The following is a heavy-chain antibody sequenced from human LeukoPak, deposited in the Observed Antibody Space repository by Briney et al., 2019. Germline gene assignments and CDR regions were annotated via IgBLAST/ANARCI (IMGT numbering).Heavy chain of an antibody. D-gene: IGHD3-10*01. V-gene: IGHV3-66*01. CDR1: GFTVSSNY. J-gene: IGHJ4*02. Sequence: GGSLRLSCAASGFTVSSNYMSWVRQAPGKGLEWASVIYSGGSTYYADSVKGRFTISRDNSKNTLYLQMNSLRAEDTAVYYCARDFPTVRGVIDWGQGTLVTVSS. CDR2: IYSGGST. CDR3: ARDFPTVRGVID.